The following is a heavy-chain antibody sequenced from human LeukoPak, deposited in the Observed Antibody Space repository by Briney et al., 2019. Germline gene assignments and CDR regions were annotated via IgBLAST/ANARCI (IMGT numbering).Heavy chain of an antibody. D-gene: IGHD3-10*01. Sequence: SGPALVKPTQTLTLTCTFSGFSLSTSGMCVGWIRQPPGKALEWLALIYWDDDKRYSPSLKSRLTITKDTSKNQVVLTMTNMDPVDTATYYCAHSELMVRESHWGQGTLVTVSS. CDR2: IYWDDDK. V-gene: IGHV2-5*08. CDR3: AHSELMVRESH. CDR1: GFSLSTSGMC. J-gene: IGHJ4*02.